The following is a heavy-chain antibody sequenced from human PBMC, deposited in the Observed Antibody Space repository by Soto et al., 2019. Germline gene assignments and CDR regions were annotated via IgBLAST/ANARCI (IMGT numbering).Heavy chain of an antibody. V-gene: IGHV1-24*01. CDR2: FDPEDGET. J-gene: IGHJ5*02. D-gene: IGHD2-21*01. CDR3: ATDRRGKDSTHEGFDP. Sequence: ASVKVSCKVSGYTLTELSRHGVRQAPGKGLEWMGGFDPEDGETIYAQKFQGRVTMTEDTSTDTAYMELSSLRSEDTAVYYCATDRRGKDSTHEGFDPWGQGTLVTVCS. CDR1: GYTLTELS.